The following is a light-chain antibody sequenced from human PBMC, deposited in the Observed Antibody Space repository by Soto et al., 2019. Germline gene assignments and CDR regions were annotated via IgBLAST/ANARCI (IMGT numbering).Light chain of an antibody. CDR1: QSVKSY. CDR2: DAF. V-gene: IGKV3-11*01. J-gene: IGKJ2*01. Sequence: EVVLTQSPATLSLSPGERATLSFRASQSVKSYLAWYQQKPGQAPRLLIYDAFNRATGIPARFSGSGSGTDFTLTISSLEPEDFAVYYCQERTLWYTFGPGTKVDIK. CDR3: QERTLWYT.